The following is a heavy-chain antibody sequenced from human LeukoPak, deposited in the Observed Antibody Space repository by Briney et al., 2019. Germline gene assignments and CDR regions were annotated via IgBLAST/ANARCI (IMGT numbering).Heavy chain of an antibody. D-gene: IGHD3-16*01. CDR1: GGSFSGYY. CDR3: ARGHWAGWFDP. J-gene: IGHJ5*02. Sequence: SETLSLTCAVSGGSFSGYYWSWIRQPPGKGLEWIGEINHSGSTNYNPSLKSRVTISVDTSKNQFSLKLSSVTAADTAVYYCARGHWAGWFDPWGQGTLVTVSS. CDR2: INHSGST. V-gene: IGHV4-34*01.